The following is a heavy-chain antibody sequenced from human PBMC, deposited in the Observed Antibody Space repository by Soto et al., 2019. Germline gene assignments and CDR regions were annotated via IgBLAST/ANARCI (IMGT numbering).Heavy chain of an antibody. J-gene: IGHJ4*02. V-gene: IGHV3-23*01. CDR2: ISGSGDYT. CDR3: AKVHTAVAGTYDY. Sequence: EVQLLESGGGLVQPGGSLRLSCAASGFTFSIYAMSWVRQAPGKGLEWVSAISGSGDYTYYADSVKGRFAISRDNSKNTLYLQMNSLRAEDTAVYYCAKVHTAVAGTYDYWVQGPLVTVSS. CDR1: GFTFSIYA. D-gene: IGHD6-19*01.